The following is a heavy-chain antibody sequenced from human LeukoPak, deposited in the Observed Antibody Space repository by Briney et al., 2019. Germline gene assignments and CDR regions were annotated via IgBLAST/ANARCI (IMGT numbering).Heavy chain of an antibody. Sequence: GGSLRLSCAASGFTFSSYWMTWVRQAPGEGLEWVANIKQDGSEEYYVDSVKGRFTISRDNGKNSLYLQMNSLRAEDTAVYYCAREGSSGGPGYFDYWGQGTLVTVSS. V-gene: IGHV3-7*01. CDR2: IKQDGSEE. CDR1: GFTFSSYW. J-gene: IGHJ4*02. D-gene: IGHD6-19*01. CDR3: AREGSSGGPGYFDY.